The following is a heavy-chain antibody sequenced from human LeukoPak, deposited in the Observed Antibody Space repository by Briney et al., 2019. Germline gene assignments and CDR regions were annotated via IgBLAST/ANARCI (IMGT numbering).Heavy chain of an antibody. V-gene: IGHV3-33*01. CDR3: ARDLFSGPPFDY. J-gene: IGHJ4*02. CDR1: GFTFSSYG. D-gene: IGHD2-21*01. CDR2: IWFDGSNK. Sequence: GRSLRLSCAASGFTFSSYGMHWVRHAPGKGLERGAVIWFDGSNKYYADSVKGRFTISRDNSKNTLYLQMNSLRAEDTAVYYCARDLFSGPPFDYWGQGTLVTVSS.